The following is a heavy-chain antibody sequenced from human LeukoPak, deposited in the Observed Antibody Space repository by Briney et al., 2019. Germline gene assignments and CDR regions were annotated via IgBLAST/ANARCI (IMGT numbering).Heavy chain of an antibody. Sequence: PSETLSLTCTVSGGSISSGGYYWSWIRQPPGKGLEWIGYIYHSGSTYYNPSLKSRVTISVDTSKNQFSLKLSSVTAADTAVYYCARDLGESSSLGAFDIWGQGTMVTVSS. CDR3: ARDLGESSSLGAFDI. V-gene: IGHV4-30-2*05. CDR1: GGSISSGGYY. J-gene: IGHJ3*02. CDR2: IYHSGST. D-gene: IGHD6-13*01.